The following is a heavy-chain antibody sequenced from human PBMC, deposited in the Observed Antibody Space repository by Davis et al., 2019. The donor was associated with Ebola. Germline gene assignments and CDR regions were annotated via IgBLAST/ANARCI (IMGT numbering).Heavy chain of an antibody. Sequence: AASVKVSCKASGYTFTSYAMNWVRQAPGQGLEWMGWINTNTGNPTYAQGFTGRFVFSLDTSVSTAYLQISSLKAEDTAVYYCAREYVTMVRGPEGGRFDYYYGMDVWGQGTTVTVSS. CDR1: GYTFTSYA. D-gene: IGHD3-10*01. J-gene: IGHJ6*02. V-gene: IGHV7-4-1*02. CDR2: INTNTGNP. CDR3: AREYVTMVRGPEGGRFDYYYGMDV.